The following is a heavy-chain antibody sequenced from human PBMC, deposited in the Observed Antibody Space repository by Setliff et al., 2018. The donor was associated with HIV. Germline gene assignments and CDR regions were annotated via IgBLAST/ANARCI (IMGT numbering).Heavy chain of an antibody. CDR2: IYPGDSDT. J-gene: IGHJ3*02. D-gene: IGHD3-22*01. Sequence: PGESPKIYCKGSGYSFTSYWIGWVRQMPGKGLGWMGIIYPGDSDTRYSPSFQGQVTISADKSISTAYLQWSSLKASDTAMYYCARHVKVVITEGSAFDIWGQGTMVTVSS. V-gene: IGHV5-51*01. CDR1: GYSFTSYW. CDR3: ARHVKVVITEGSAFDI.